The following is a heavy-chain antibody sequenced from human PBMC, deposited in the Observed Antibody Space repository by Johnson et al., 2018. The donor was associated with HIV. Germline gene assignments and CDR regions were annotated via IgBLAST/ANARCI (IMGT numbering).Heavy chain of an antibody. CDR3: TRDRIQIWSYVGTFDT. CDR2: ISSNGRST. CDR1: GFTFSSYA. Sequence: VQLVESGGGLVQPGGSLRLSCAASGFTFSSYAVHWVRQAPGKGLEYVSGISSNGRSTYHAQSVKGRFTISRDNSKNTLYLQMGSLRAEDTAVYYCTRDRIQIWSYVGTFDTWGPGALVTVSS. D-gene: IGHD5-18*01. V-gene: IGHV3-64*01. J-gene: IGHJ3*02.